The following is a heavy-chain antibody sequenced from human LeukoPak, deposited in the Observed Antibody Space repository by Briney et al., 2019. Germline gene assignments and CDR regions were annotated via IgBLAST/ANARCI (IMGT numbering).Heavy chain of an antibody. CDR3: ARDASDSSGYSGY. Sequence: SETLSLTCIVSGDSISRSSYYWGWIRQPPGKGLEWIGEINHSGSTNYNPSLKSRVTISVDTSKNQFSLKLSSVTAADTAVYYCARDASDSSGYSGYWGQGTLVTVSS. D-gene: IGHD3-22*01. CDR2: INHSGST. V-gene: IGHV4-39*07. CDR1: GDSISRSSYY. J-gene: IGHJ4*02.